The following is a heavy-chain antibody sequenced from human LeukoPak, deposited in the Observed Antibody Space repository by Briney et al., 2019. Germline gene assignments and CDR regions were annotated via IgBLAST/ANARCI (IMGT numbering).Heavy chain of an antibody. CDR3: ARAGRGYCSSTSCHPYYFDY. CDR1: GYTFTSYG. J-gene: IGHJ4*02. Sequence: ASVKVSCKASGYTFTSYGISWVRQAPGQGLEWMGWISAYNGNTNYAQKLQGRVTMTTDTSTITAYMELRSLRSDDTAVYYCARAGRGYCSSTSCHPYYFDYWGQGTLVTVSS. D-gene: IGHD2-2*01. V-gene: IGHV1-18*01. CDR2: ISAYNGNT.